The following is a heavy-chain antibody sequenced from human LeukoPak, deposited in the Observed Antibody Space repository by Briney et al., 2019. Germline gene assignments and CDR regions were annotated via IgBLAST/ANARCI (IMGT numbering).Heavy chain of an antibody. CDR3: ARDPDTAMVTPGFDY. Sequence: SVKVSCKASGGTFSSYAISWVRQAPGQGLEWMGGIIPIFGTANYAQKFQGRVTITADESTSTAYMELSSLRSEDTAVYYCARDPDTAMVTPGFDYWGQGTLVTVSS. V-gene: IGHV1-69*13. D-gene: IGHD5-18*01. CDR2: IIPIFGTA. CDR1: GGTFSSYA. J-gene: IGHJ4*02.